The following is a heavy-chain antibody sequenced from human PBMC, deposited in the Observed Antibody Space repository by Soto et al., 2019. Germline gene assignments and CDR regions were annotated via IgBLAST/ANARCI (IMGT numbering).Heavy chain of an antibody. V-gene: IGHV3-23*01. CDR1: GFTFSSYA. CDR2: ISGSGGST. CDR3: AKVIVMVRGAVHDVFDI. J-gene: IGHJ3*02. Sequence: GGSLRLSCAASGFTFSSYAMSWVRQAPGKGLEWVSAISGSGGSTYYADSVKGRFTISRDNSKNTLYLQMNSLRAEDTAVYYCAKVIVMVRGAVHDVFDIWGQGTMVTVSS. D-gene: IGHD3-10*01.